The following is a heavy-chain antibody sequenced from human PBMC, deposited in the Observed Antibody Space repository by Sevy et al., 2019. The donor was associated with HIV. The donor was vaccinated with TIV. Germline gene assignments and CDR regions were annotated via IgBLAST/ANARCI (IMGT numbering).Heavy chain of an antibody. J-gene: IGHJ4*02. CDR1: GGTFSSYA. CDR2: IIPIFGTA. CDR3: ARGLVTMGQGVIITTGIDY. D-gene: IGHD3-10*01. V-gene: IGHV1-69*13. Sequence: ASVKVSCKASGGTFSSYAISWVRQAPGQGLEWMGGIIPIFGTANYAQKFQGRVTITADESTSTAYMELSSLRSEDTAVYYCARGLVTMGQGVIITTGIDYWGQGTLVTVSS.